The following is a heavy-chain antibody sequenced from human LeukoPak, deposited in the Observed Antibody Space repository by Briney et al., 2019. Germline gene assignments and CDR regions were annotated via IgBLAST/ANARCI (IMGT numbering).Heavy chain of an antibody. CDR1: GYRFTNYW. V-gene: IGHV5-51*01. J-gene: IGHJ4*02. CDR3: ARRDYGSSFDY. CDR2: IYPGDSDA. Sequence: GESLKISCRDSGYRFTNYWIAWVRQMPGKGLEWMGIIYPGDSDATYSPSFQGQVTISADKSISTAYLQWSSLKASDTAMYYCARRDYGSSFDYWGQGTLVTVSS. D-gene: IGHD3-10*01.